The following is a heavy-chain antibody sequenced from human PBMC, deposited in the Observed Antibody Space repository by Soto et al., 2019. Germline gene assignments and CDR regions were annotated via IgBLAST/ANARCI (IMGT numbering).Heavy chain of an antibody. CDR3: ARGGGIAAAGTNAFDI. CDR2: IYSGGST. Sequence: GGSLRLSCAASGFTVSSNYMSWVRQAPGKGLEWVSVIYSGGSTYYADSVKGRFTISRDNSKNTLYLQMNSLRAEDTAVYYCARGGGIAAAGTNAFDIWGQGTMVTVSS. D-gene: IGHD6-13*01. J-gene: IGHJ3*02. V-gene: IGHV3-66*02. CDR1: GFTVSSNY.